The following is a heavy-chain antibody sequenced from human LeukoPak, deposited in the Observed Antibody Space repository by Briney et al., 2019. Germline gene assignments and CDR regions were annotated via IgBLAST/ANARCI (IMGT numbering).Heavy chain of an antibody. D-gene: IGHD1-26*01. V-gene: IGHV4-39*01. J-gene: IGHJ4*02. Sequence: MTSETLSLTCTVSGASISGSGYYWGWIRPPPGKGLEWIGSIYSSGSTYYNASLRSRVTISIETSKNQISLRLNSVTAADTAMYYCAKSGGYGLIDYWGQGTLVTVSS. CDR2: IYSSGST. CDR3: AKSGGYGLIDY. CDR1: GASISGSGYY.